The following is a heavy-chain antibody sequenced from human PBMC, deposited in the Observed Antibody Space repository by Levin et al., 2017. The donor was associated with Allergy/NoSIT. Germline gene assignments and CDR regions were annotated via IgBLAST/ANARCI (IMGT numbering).Heavy chain of an antibody. V-gene: IGHV4-39*01. D-gene: IGHD3-10*01. CDR2: IYYSGST. CDR3: ARQGYYGSGSYTEGREWFDP. CDR1: GGSISSSSYY. Sequence: SETLSLTCTVSGGSISSSSYYWGWIRQPPGKGLEWIGSIYYSGSTYYNPSLKSRVTISVDTSKNQFSLKLSSVTAADTAVYYCARQGYYGSGSYTEGREWFDPWGQGTLVTVSS. J-gene: IGHJ5*02.